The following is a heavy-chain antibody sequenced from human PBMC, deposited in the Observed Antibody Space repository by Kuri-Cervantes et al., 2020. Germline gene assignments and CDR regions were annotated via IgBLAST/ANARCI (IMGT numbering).Heavy chain of an antibody. Sequence: SGPTLVKPTQTLTLTCTFSGFSLSTSGVGVGWVRQPPGKALEWLALLYWDDDKRYSPSLQSRLTITKDTSKNQVVLTMTNMDPVDTATYYCAHRLGVEYGSGSFDYWGQGTLVTDSS. CDR2: LYWDDDK. V-gene: IGHV2-5*02. D-gene: IGHD3-10*01. J-gene: IGHJ4*02. CDR1: GFSLSTSGVG. CDR3: AHRLGVEYGSGSFDY.